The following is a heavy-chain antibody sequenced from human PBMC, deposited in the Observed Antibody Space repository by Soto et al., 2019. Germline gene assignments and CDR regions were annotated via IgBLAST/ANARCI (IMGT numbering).Heavy chain of an antibody. CDR3: ARVRFGDPFDF. CDR2: FNPDNQNT. D-gene: IGHD3-16*01. J-gene: IGHJ4*02. V-gene: IGHV1-18*01. CDR1: GYRFTTYG. Sequence: ASVKVSCKVSGYRFTTYGINWVRQAPGQGLEWVGWFNPDNQNTNYAQKFQDRVSLTTDSSTNAAYMELRDLRSDDTAVYYCARVRFGDPFDFWGQGSLVTVSS.